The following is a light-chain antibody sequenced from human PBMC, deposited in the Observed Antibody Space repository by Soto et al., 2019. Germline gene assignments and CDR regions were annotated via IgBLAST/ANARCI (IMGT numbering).Light chain of an antibody. CDR3: CSYAGSSTFLYV. J-gene: IGLJ1*01. V-gene: IGLV2-23*02. Sequence: QSALTQPASVSGSPGQSITISCTGTSSDVGSYNLVSWYQQHPGKAPKLMIYEVSKRPSGVSNRFSGSKSGNTASLTISGLQAEDEADYYCCSYAGSSTFLYVFGTGTQLTV. CDR2: EVS. CDR1: SSDVGSYNL.